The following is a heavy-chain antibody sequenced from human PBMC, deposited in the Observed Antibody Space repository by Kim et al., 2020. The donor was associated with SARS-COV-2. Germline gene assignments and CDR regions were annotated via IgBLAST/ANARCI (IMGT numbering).Heavy chain of an antibody. D-gene: IGHD3-22*01. CDR3: TTALYYYDSSGYYYSTLDY. V-gene: IGHV3-15*01. CDR1: GFTFSNAW. CDR2: IKSKTDGGTT. J-gene: IGHJ4*02. Sequence: GGSLRLSCAASGFTFSNAWMSWVRQAPGKGLEWVGRIKSKTDGGTTDYAAPVKGRFTISRDDSKNTLYLQMNSLKTEDTAVYYCTTALYYYDSSGYYYSTLDYWGQGTLVTVSS.